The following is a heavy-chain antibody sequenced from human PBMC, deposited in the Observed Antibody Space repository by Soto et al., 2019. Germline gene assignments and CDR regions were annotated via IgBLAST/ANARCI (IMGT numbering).Heavy chain of an antibody. D-gene: IGHD1-1*01. J-gene: IGHJ4*02. CDR3: GAQAYVAKGYHFET. Sequence: QLQLQESGPGLVKASATLSLTCAVSGASISSSSCYWGWIRQPPGKGVEWIGNIYYIGNTYYNPSLKMRVAIAIDSSKTGFSLKLKSVPTADTAVYYCGAQAYVAKGYHFETWGQGTVVTVSS. V-gene: IGHV4-39*01. CDR2: IYYIGNT. CDR1: GASISSSSCY.